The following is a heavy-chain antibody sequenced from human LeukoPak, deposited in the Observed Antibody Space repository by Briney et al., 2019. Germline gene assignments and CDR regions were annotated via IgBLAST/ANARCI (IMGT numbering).Heavy chain of an antibody. CDR3: TRDQRAARPNLDY. J-gene: IGHJ4*02. D-gene: IGHD6-6*01. CDR1: GFTFSSYS. CDR2: ISSTSTYI. V-gene: IGHV3-21*01. Sequence: GGSLRLSCAASGFTFSSYSINWVRQAPGKGLEWVSSISSTSTYIYYADSVKGRFTISRDNARNSVSPQMNNLRAEDTAVYYCTRDQRAARPNLDYWGQGTLVTVSS.